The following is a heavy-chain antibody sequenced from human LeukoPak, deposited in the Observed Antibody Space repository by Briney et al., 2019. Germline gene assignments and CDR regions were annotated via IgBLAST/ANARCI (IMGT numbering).Heavy chain of an antibody. CDR2: IYYSGST. Sequence: SETLSLTCTVSGGSISSYYWSWTRQPPGKGLEWIGYIYYSGSTKYNPSLKSRVTISVDTSKNQFSLKLSSVTAADTAVYYCARHYSGYDSTYFDYWGQGTLVTVSS. CDR1: GGSISSYY. D-gene: IGHD5-12*01. CDR3: ARHYSGYDSTYFDY. V-gene: IGHV4-59*08. J-gene: IGHJ4*02.